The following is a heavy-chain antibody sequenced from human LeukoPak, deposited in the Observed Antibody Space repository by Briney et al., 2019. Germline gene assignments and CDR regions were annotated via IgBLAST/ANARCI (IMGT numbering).Heavy chain of an antibody. J-gene: IGHJ3*02. V-gene: IGHV3-30*02. D-gene: IGHD6-13*01. CDR3: VRDDQGIAYALDI. CDR1: GFPFSSYA. CDR2: IRHDGSNK. Sequence: GGSLTLSCAASGFPFSSYAMHWVRQAPGKGLEWVAFIRHDGSNKYHLDSVQGRFTISRDNSKNTLYLEMNSLRPEDTAVYYCVRDDQGIAYALDIWGQGTMVTVSS.